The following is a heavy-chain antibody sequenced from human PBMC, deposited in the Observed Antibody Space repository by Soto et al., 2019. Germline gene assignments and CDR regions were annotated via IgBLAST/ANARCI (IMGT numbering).Heavy chain of an antibody. J-gene: IGHJ6*02. CDR1: GFTFSSYA. V-gene: IGHV3-23*01. D-gene: IGHD2-2*01. CDR2: ISGSGGST. Sequence: GESLKISCAASGFTFSSYAMSWVRQAPGKGLEWVSAISGSGGSTYYADSVKGRFTISRDNSKNTLYLQMNSLRAEDTAVYYCARSRVVPAAMGYYYYGMDVWGQGTTVTVSS. CDR3: ARSRVVPAAMGYYYYGMDV.